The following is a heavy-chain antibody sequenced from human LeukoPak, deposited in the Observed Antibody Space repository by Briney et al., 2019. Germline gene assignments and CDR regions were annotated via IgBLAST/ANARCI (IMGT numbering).Heavy chain of an antibody. D-gene: IGHD3-3*01. Sequence: SGTLSLTCAVSGGSISSSNWWSWVRPPPGKGLEWIGEIYHSGSTNYNPSLKSRVTISVDKSKNQFSLKLSSVTAADTAVYYCARRPGKITISGVVPHYFDYWGQGILVTVSS. CDR2: IYHSGST. CDR3: ARRPGKITISGVVPHYFDY. J-gene: IGHJ4*02. V-gene: IGHV4-4*02. CDR1: GGSISSSNW.